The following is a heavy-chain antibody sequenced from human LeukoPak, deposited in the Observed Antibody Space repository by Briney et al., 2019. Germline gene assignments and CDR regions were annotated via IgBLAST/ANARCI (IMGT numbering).Heavy chain of an antibody. CDR1: GGTFSSYA. CDR3: AREGSMGLTGTYHFDY. Sequence: SVKVSSKASGGTFSSYAISWVRQAPGQGLEWMGRIIPIFGIANYAQKFQGRVTITADKSTSTAYMELSSLRSEDTAVYYCAREGSMGLTGTYHFDYWGQGTLVTVSS. D-gene: IGHD1-7*01. J-gene: IGHJ4*02. CDR2: IIPIFGIA. V-gene: IGHV1-69*04.